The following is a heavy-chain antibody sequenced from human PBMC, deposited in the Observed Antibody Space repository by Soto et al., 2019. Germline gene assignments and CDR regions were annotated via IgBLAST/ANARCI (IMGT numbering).Heavy chain of an antibody. V-gene: IGHV5-51*01. Sequence: GESLKISCKGSGYSFTSYWIGWVRQMPGKGLEWMGIIYPGDSDTRYSPSFQGQVTISADKSISTAYLPWSTLKASDTAMYYCARLPGYSGYDWFGMDVWGQGATVTVSS. D-gene: IGHD5-12*01. J-gene: IGHJ6*02. CDR3: ARLPGYSGYDWFGMDV. CDR2: IYPGDSDT. CDR1: GYSFTSYW.